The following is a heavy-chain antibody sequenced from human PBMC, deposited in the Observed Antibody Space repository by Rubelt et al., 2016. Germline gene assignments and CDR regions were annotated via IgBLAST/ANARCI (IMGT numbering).Heavy chain of an antibody. CDR3: ARLRGPSFGVAPYYFDY. J-gene: IGHJ4*02. D-gene: IGHD3-3*01. V-gene: IGHV4-38-2*02. Sequence: QMQLQESGPRLVKPSETLSLTCSVSGFSISGGYYWGWIRQSPGKGLEWIGSIYHSGSMYSNPSLMSRGTMSVDTSKNQFSLALSSVAGADTAWHYCARLRGPSFGVAPYYFDYWGQGILVAVSS. CDR1: GFSISGGYY. CDR2: IYHSGSM.